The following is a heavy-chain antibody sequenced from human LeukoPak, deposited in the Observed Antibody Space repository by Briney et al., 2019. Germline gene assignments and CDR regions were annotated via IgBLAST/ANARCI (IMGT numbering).Heavy chain of an antibody. D-gene: IGHD1-14*01. J-gene: IGHJ4*02. V-gene: IGHV4-39*01. Sequence: SETLSLTCTVSSGSIRNSPYYWAWIRQPPGKGLEWIGTIYYTGTTYYNPSLKSRVTISVDTSKNQFSLKLSSVTAADTAVYYCARLSKPGSFDYWGQGALVTVSS. CDR2: IYYTGTT. CDR1: SGSIRNSPYY. CDR3: ARLSKPGSFDY.